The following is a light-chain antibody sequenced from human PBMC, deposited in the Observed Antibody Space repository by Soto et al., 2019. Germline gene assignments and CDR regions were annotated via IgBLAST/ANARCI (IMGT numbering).Light chain of an antibody. V-gene: IGKV2-28*01. CDR1: QSLLHSKGNNY. CDR3: MQARQTPFT. Sequence: DIVMTQSPLSLPVTPGEPASISCRSSQSLLHSKGNNYLDWYLQKPGQSPQLLIYLGSTRASGVPDRFSGSGSDTDFTLKITRVEAEDVGIYYCMQARQTPFTVGEGTELEVK. J-gene: IGKJ2*01. CDR2: LGS.